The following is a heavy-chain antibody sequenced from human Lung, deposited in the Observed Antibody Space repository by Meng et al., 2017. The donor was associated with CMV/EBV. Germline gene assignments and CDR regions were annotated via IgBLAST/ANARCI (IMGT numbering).Heavy chain of an antibody. CDR3: ARGLEEYLGWEMGY. J-gene: IGHJ4*02. CDR2: IDIDGRDI. V-gene: IGHV3-74*03. Sequence: VQFVESGGGLVQPGGSLRLSCAVSGFALRSYWMHWVRQAPGKGLEWVSRIDIDGRDITYADSVKGRFTISRDTAKNMLYLEMNSLRVEDTAVYYCARGLEEYLGWEMGYWGQGTLVTVSS. D-gene: IGHD2/OR15-2a*01. CDR1: GFALRSYW.